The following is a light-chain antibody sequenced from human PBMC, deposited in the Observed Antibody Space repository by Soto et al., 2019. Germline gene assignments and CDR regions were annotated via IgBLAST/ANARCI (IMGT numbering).Light chain of an antibody. CDR3: MQALQVPIT. CDR2: FGS. J-gene: IGKJ5*01. V-gene: IGKV2-28*01. Sequence: DIVMNQSPVSLPVTPGEPASISCKSSQSLLHSHGYNYMDSYLQKPGQSPQLLIYFGSYRASGVPDSFSGSGSVTNLTLRISRVETDDFGIYYCMQALQVPITFCQWTRLEIK. CDR1: QSLLHSHGYNY.